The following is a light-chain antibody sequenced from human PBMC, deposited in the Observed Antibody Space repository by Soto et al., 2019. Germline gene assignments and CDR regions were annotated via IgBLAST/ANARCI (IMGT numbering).Light chain of an antibody. CDR2: AAS. J-gene: IGKJ1*01. V-gene: IGKV1-39*01. Sequence: QLTHSPSSLSASLGDRVTITCGASQGISSYLAWYQQKPGKAPKLLIYAASTLQSGVPSRFSGSGSGTDVTLTISSLQTEDFATYYCQQSYSTPGTFGQGTNVDIK. CDR3: QQSYSTPGT. CDR1: QGISSY.